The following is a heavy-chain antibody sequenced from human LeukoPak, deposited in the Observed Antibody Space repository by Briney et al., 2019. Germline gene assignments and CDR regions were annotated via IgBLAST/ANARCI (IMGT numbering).Heavy chain of an antibody. CDR1: ADSIKNYF. V-gene: IGHV4-59*01. CDR3: VRSKSGTYGWFDP. J-gene: IGHJ5*02. D-gene: IGHD4-17*01. Sequence: SETLSLTCNVSADSIKNYFWSWIRQPPGKGLEWIGYIYYTGSANYSPSLKSRVTISIDTSKTQFSLKVSSVTAADTAIYYCVRSKSGTYGWFDPWGQGTLVTVFS. CDR2: IYYTGSA.